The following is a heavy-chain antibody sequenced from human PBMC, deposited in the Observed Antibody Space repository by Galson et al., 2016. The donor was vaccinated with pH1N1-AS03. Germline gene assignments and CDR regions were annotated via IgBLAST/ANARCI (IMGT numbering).Heavy chain of an antibody. V-gene: IGHV3-64*01. CDR3: ARGSVSYANYWFPPPDY. CDR2: ISGNGFST. D-gene: IGHD4/OR15-4a*01. Sequence: SLRLSCAASGFTFSSYAMFWVRQAPGKGLEYVSVISGNGFSTYYANSVKDRFTVSRDNSKNTLYIQMGSLRVEDMAVYYCARGSVSYANYWFPPPDYWGQGTLVTVSS. J-gene: IGHJ4*02. CDR1: GFTFSSYA.